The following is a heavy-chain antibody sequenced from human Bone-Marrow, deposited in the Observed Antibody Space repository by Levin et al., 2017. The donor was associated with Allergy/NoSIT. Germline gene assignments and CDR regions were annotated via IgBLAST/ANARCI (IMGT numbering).Heavy chain of an antibody. CDR1: GFIFDDYA. CDR2: ISWNSAYI. V-gene: IGHV3-9*01. Sequence: SLKISCAASGFIFDDYAMHWVRLAPGKGLEWVSAISWNSAYIGYADSVKGRFIISRDNAKNSLYLQMDSLTTEDTALYYCAKDMVGYANGWYGAFDMWGQGTMVTVSS. CDR3: AKDMVGYANGWYGAFDM. J-gene: IGHJ3*02. D-gene: IGHD6-19*01.